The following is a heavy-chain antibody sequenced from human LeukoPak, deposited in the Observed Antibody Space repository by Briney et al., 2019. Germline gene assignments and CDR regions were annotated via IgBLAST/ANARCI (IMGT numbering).Heavy chain of an antibody. J-gene: IGHJ4*02. CDR1: GGSISSGGYY. CDR2: IYYSGST. CDR3: ARGAYSNPWYFDY. D-gene: IGHD4-4*01. Sequence: SQTLSLTCTVSGGSISSGGYYWSWIRQHPGKGLEWIGYIYYSGSTYYNPSLKSRVTISVDTSKNQFSPKLSSVTAADTAVYYCARGAYSNPWYFDYWGQGTLVTVSS. V-gene: IGHV4-31*03.